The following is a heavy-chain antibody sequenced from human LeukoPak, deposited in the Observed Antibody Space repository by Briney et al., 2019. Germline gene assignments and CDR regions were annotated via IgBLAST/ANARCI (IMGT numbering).Heavy chain of an antibody. J-gene: IGHJ5*02. V-gene: IGHV1-18*01. CDR3: ARTYYYGSGSYRSAPFDP. CDR2: ISAYNGNT. CDR1: GYTFTSYG. Sequence: ASVKVSCKASGYTFTSYGISWVRQAPGQGLEWMGWISAYNGNTNYAQKFQGRVTMTRDTSISTAYMELSRLRSDDTAVYYCARTYYYGSGSYRSAPFDPWGQGTLVTVSS. D-gene: IGHD3-10*01.